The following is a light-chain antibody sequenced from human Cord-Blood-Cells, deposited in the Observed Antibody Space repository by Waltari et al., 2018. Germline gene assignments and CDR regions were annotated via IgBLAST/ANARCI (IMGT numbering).Light chain of an antibody. CDR2: DVS. CDR1: RSDVGGYNY. J-gene: IGLJ3*02. CDR3: SSYTSSSTV. V-gene: IGLV2-14*01. Sequence: QSALTQPASVSGSPGQSITISCTGTRSDVGGYNYVSWYQQHPGKAPNLMIYDVSNRPSGVSNRFSGSKSGNTASLTISGLQAEDEADYYCSSYTSSSTVFGGGTKLTVL.